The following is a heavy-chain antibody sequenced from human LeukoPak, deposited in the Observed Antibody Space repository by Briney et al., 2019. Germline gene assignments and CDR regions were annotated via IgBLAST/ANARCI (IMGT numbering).Heavy chain of an antibody. Sequence: GGSLRLSCAASGFTSSSYAMSWVRQAPGKGLEWVSAISGSGGSTYYADSVRGRFTISRDNSKNTLYLQMNSLRAEDTAVYYCAKAGFFGAVEMATTYGPDYWGRGTLVTVSS. J-gene: IGHJ4*02. V-gene: IGHV3-23*01. CDR3: AKAGFFGAVEMATTYGPDY. CDR2: ISGSGGST. D-gene: IGHD5-24*01. CDR1: GFTSSSYA.